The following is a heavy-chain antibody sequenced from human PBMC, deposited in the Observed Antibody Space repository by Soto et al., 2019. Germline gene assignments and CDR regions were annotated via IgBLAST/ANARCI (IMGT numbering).Heavy chain of an antibody. CDR1: GGSISSYY. Sequence: QVQLQESGPGLVKPSETLSLTCTVSGGSISSYYWSWFRQPPGKGLEWIGYIYYSGSTNYNPSLKSRVTIAVDTSKNQFSLKLSSVTAADTAVYYCARSEGYFEAFDYWGQGTLVTVSS. CDR3: ARSEGYFEAFDY. CDR2: IYYSGST. J-gene: IGHJ4*02. D-gene: IGHD1-1*01. V-gene: IGHV4-59*01.